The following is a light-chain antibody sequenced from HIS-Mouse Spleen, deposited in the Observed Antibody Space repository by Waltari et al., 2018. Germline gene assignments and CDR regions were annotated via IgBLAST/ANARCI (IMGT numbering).Light chain of an antibody. J-gene: IGKJ4*01. V-gene: IGKV3-11*01. CDR1: QSVSSY. Sequence: EIVLTQSPATLSLSPGERATLSCRASQSVSSYLAWYQQKPGQAPRLLIYDASNRATGIPARFGGSGSGTDFTLTISSLEPEDFAVYYCQQRSNWRALTFGGGTKVEIK. CDR2: DAS. CDR3: QQRSNWRALT.